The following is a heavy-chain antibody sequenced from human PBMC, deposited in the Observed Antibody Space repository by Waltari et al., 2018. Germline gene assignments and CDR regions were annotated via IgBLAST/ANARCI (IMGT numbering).Heavy chain of an antibody. CDR3: ARDIEYSYWYFDL. D-gene: IGHD4-4*01. CDR1: GFTFSSYS. CDR2: ISSRRSYI. J-gene: IGHJ2*01. V-gene: IGHV3-21*01. Sequence: EVQLVESGGGLVKPGGSLRLSCAASGFTFSSYSMNWVRQAPGKGLEWVSSISSRRSYIYYADSVKGRFTISRDNAKNSLYLQMNSLRAEDTAVYYCARDIEYSYWYFDLWGRGTLVTVSS.